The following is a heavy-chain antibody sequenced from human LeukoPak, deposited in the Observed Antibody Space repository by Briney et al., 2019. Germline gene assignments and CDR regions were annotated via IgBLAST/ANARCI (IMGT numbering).Heavy chain of an antibody. V-gene: IGHV4-39*07. CDR2: IYYSGST. CDR3: ARGLFYYGSGIYRPYSFDH. D-gene: IGHD3-10*01. J-gene: IGHJ4*02. Sequence: SETLSLTCTVSGGSISSSSYYWGWIRQPPGKGLEWIGSIYYSGSTYYNPSLKSRVTISVDTSKNQFSLKLSSVTAADTAVYYCARGLFYYGSGIYRPYSFDHWGQGTLVTVSS. CDR1: GGSISSSSYY.